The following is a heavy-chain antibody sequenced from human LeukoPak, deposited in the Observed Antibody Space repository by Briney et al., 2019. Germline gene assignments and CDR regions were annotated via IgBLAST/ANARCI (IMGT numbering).Heavy chain of an antibody. CDR2: IKSKTDGGTT. CDR3: TTDWSWLQLNY. D-gene: IGHD5-24*01. J-gene: IGHJ4*02. CDR1: GFTFSNAW. V-gene: IGHV3-15*01. Sequence: GGSLRLSCAASGFTFSNAWMSWVRQAPGKGLEWVGRIKSKTDGGTTDYAAPVKDRFTISRDDSKNTLYLQMNSLKTEDTAVYYCTTDWSWLQLNYWGQGTLVTVSS.